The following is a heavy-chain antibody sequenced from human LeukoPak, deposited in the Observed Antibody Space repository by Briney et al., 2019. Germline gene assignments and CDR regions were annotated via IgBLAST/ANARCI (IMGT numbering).Heavy chain of an antibody. CDR2: INPNSGGT. CDR1: GYTFTGYY. CDR3: ASSPPRGLVPAAIPDYYYYYYMDV. Sequence: ASVKVSCKASGYTFTGYYMHWVRQAPGQGLEWRGWINPNSGGTNYAQKFQGRVTMTRDTSISTAYMELSRLRSDDTAVYYCASSPPRGLVPAAIPDYYYYYYMDVWGKGTTVTVSS. V-gene: IGHV1-2*02. D-gene: IGHD2-2*02. J-gene: IGHJ6*03.